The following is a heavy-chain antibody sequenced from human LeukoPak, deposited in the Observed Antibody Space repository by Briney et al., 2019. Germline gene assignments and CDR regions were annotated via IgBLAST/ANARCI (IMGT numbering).Heavy chain of an antibody. Sequence: GGSLRLSCAASGFTFDDYGMSWVRQAPGKRLEWVSGNWNGGSTGYADSVKGRFTLSRDNAKNSLYLQMNSLRAEDTALYYCARVSGSSSLGYYFDYWGEGTLVTVCS. CDR2: NWNGGST. CDR1: GFTFDDYG. CDR3: ARVSGSSSLGYYFDY. V-gene: IGHV3-20*04. J-gene: IGHJ4*02. D-gene: IGHD6-13*01.